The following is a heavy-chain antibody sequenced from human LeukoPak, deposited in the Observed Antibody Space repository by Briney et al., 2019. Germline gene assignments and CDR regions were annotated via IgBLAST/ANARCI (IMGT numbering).Heavy chain of an antibody. CDR1: GGTFSSYT. J-gene: IGHJ4*02. V-gene: IGHV1-69*04. D-gene: IGHD2-21*02. CDR3: AREYCGGDCPVDRNYFDY. CDR2: IIPILGIA. Sequence: ASVKVSCKASGGTFSSYTISWVRQAPGQGLEWMGRIIPILGIANYAQKFQGRVTITADKSTSTAYMELSSLRSEDTAVYYCAREYCGGDCPVDRNYFDYWGQGTLVTVSS.